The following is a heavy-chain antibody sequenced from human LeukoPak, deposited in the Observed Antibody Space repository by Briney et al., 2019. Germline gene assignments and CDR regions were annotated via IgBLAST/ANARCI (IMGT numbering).Heavy chain of an antibody. D-gene: IGHD6-19*01. J-gene: IGHJ4*02. CDR3: ARALAVTGRGPRDFDF. Sequence: ASVKVSCKASGYTFTYYYVHWMRQAPGQGLEWMGWISTYNGNTNYAQKLQGRVSMTTDTSTSTAYMDLRSLRSDDTAVYYCARALAVTGRGPRDFDFWGQGTLVTVSS. V-gene: IGHV1-18*04. CDR1: GYTFTYYY. CDR2: ISTYNGNT.